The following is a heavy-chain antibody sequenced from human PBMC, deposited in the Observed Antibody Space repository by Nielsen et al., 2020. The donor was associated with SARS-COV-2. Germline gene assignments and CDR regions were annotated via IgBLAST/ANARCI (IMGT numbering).Heavy chain of an antibody. V-gene: IGHV3-9*01. CDR1: GFTFDDYS. CDR3: ARDWSRAFDV. Sequence: SLKISCAASGFTFDDYSMHWVRQVPGKGLEWVSGISWNSGTIGYADSVKGRFTISRDNAKNSMSLQMNSLRVEDTAVYYCARDWSRAFDVWGQGTMVTVSS. CDR2: ISWNSGTI. J-gene: IGHJ3*01.